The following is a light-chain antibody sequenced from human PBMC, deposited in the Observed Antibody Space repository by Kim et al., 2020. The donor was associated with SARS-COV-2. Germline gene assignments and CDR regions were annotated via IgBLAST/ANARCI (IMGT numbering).Light chain of an antibody. J-gene: IGKJ1*01. V-gene: IGKV3-20*01. CDR1: QSVTSY. CDR3: QHYGRSPGT. CDR2: GAS. Sequence: EIVLTQSPGPLSLSPGERATLSCRASQSVTSYLAWYQHKPGQAPRLLIYGASSRATGIPDRFSGSGSGTDFTLTISRLEPEDFAVYYCQHYGRSPGTFGHGTKVDIK.